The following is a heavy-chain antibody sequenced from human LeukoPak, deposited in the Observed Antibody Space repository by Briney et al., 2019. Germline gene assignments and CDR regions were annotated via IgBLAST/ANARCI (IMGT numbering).Heavy chain of an antibody. V-gene: IGHV1-8*01. CDR2: MNPNSGNT. Sequence: ASVKVSCKASGYTFTSYDTNWVRQATGQGLEWMGWMNPNSGNTGYAQKFQGRVTMTRNTSISTAYMELSSLRSEDTAVYYCARAKGYSYGLQEFDYWGQGTLVTVSS. J-gene: IGHJ4*02. D-gene: IGHD5-18*01. CDR3: ARAKGYSYGLQEFDY. CDR1: GYTFTSYD.